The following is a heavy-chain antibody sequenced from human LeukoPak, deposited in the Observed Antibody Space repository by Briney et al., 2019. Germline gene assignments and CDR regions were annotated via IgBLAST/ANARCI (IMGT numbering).Heavy chain of an antibody. CDR2: ISSNGGST. CDR1: GFTFSSYA. J-gene: IGHJ5*02. D-gene: IGHD3-10*01. CDR3: VKDSAGPYYYGSGSYYWFDP. Sequence: GGSLRLSCSASGFTFSSYAMHWVRQAPGKGLEYVSAISSNGGSTYYADSVKGRFTISRDNSKNTLYPQMSSLRAEDTAVYYCVKDSAGPYYYGSGSYYWFDPWGQGTLVTVSS. V-gene: IGHV3-64D*06.